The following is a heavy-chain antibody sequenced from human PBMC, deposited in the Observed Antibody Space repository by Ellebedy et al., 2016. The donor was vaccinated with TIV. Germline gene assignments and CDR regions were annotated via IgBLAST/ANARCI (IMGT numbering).Heavy chain of an antibody. CDR1: GYTFTSYY. CDR3: ARTYSDPGQFDY. Sequence: ASVKVSXXASGYTFTSYYMHWVRQAPGQGLEWMGIINPSGGSTSYAQKFQGRVTMTRDTSTSTVYMELSSLRSEDTAVYYCARTYSDPGQFDYWGQGTLVTVSS. D-gene: IGHD6-13*01. CDR2: INPSGGST. V-gene: IGHV1-46*01. J-gene: IGHJ4*02.